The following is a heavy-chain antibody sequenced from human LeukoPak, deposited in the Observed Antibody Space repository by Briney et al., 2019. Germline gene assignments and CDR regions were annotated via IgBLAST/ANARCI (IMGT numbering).Heavy chain of an antibody. Sequence: GGSLRLSCAASGFTFSSSGMSWVRQAPGKGLEWVSTISGSGSSTYYADSVKGRFTISRDNSKNTLYLQMNSLRAEDTAIYYCAKRDSSNMAYFDPWGQGALVTVSS. D-gene: IGHD6-13*01. CDR3: AKRDSSNMAYFDP. CDR1: GFTFSSSG. CDR2: ISGSGSST. J-gene: IGHJ5*02. V-gene: IGHV3-23*01.